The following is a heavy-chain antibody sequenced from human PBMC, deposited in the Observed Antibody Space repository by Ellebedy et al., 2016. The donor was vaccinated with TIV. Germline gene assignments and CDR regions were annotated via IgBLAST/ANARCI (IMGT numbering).Heavy chain of an antibody. V-gene: IGHV3-64D*09. D-gene: IGHD6-13*01. J-gene: IGHJ4*02. Sequence: PGGSLRLSCSASGFTFSNYAMHWVRQAPGKGLKYVSAISSDGGSTYYPDSVKGRFTISRDNSKNTLYLQMSSLRAEDTAVYYCLKALGSSNSRGAAPDYWGQGTLVTVSS. CDR2: ISSDGGST. CDR1: GFTFSNYA. CDR3: LKALGSSNSRGAAPDY.